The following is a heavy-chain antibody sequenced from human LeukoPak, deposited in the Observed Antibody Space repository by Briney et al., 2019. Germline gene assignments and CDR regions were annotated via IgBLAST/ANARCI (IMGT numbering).Heavy chain of an antibody. CDR1: GFTFSSYA. Sequence: GGSLRLSCAASGFTFSSYAMSWVRQAPGKGLEWVSAISGSGGSTYYADSVKGRFTISRDNSKNTLYLQMNSLRAEDTAVYYWAKDLEVTIFGVVTSADYWGQGSLLTVSS. D-gene: IGHD3-3*01. CDR3: AKDLEVTIFGVVTSADY. V-gene: IGHV3-23*01. CDR2: ISGSGGST. J-gene: IGHJ4*02.